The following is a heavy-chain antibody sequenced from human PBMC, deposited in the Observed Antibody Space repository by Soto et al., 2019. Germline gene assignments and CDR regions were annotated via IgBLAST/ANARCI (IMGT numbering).Heavy chain of an antibody. D-gene: IGHD1-7*01. CDR2: ISSSSSTI. V-gene: IGHV3-48*02. CDR1: GFTFSSYS. CDR3: ARENWNYGCVYY. J-gene: IGHJ4*02. Sequence: EVQLVESGGGLVQPGVSLRLSCAASGFTFSSYSLNWVRQAPGQGLEWVSYISSSSSTIYYADAGKGRFTISRDNAKNSLYRQMNSMRDEDTAVYYCARENWNYGCVYYWGQGTLVTVSS.